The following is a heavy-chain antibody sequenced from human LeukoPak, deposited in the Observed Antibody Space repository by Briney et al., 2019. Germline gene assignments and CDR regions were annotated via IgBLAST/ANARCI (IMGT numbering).Heavy chain of an antibody. D-gene: IGHD3-9*01. J-gene: IGHJ4*02. Sequence: GGSLRLSCAASGFTFSNYAMSWVRQAPGKGLEWVSAITGGGSGIYYADSMKSRFTISRDNSKITLYLQINSLRAEDTAVYYCAKWGDYDVLTGYYVSDYWGQGTLVTVSS. V-gene: IGHV3-23*01. CDR2: ITGGGSGI. CDR1: GFTFSNYA. CDR3: AKWGDYDVLTGYYVSDY.